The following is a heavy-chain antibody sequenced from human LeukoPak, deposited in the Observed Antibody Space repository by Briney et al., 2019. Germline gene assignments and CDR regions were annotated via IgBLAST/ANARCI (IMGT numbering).Heavy chain of an antibody. CDR3: AGQAGSSSWYFYY. J-gene: IGHJ4*02. CDR2: ISGSGGST. D-gene: IGHD6-13*01. V-gene: IGHV3-23*01. CDR1: GFTFSSYG. Sequence: QSGGSLRLSCAASGFTFSSYGMSWVRQAPGKGLEWVSAISGSGGSTYYADSVKGRFTISRDNSKNTLYLQMNSLRAEDTAVYYCAGQAGSSSWYFYYWGQGTLVTVSS.